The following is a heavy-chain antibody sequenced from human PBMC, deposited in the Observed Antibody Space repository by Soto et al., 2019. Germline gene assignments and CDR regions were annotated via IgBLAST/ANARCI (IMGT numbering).Heavy chain of an antibody. V-gene: IGHV3-23*01. D-gene: IGHD3-3*01. J-gene: IGHJ3*02. CDR2: ISGSGVST. CDR3: AKGIKFSKVGFNI. Sequence: GGSLRLSCAPSGFTFSSYSMTWVRQGPGKRLEWVYAISGSGVSTYYADSVKGRFTISRDNSKNTLYLQMNSLRGEDTAVYYCAKGIKFSKVGFNIWGQGTMVTVSS. CDR1: GFTFSSYS.